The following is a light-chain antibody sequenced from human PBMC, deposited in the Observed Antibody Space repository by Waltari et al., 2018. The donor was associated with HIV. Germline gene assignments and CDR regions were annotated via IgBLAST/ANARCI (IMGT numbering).Light chain of an antibody. V-gene: IGKV3-11*01. J-gene: IGKJ2*01. CDR3: QQRSDWLDT. CDR1: QSVSSY. CDR2: DAS. Sequence: EIVLTQSPATLSLSPGDRATISCRASQSVSSYLAWYQQKPGQAPRLLIYDASNRASGIPARFSGSGSGTDFTLTISSLEPEDFAVYYCQQRSDWLDTFGQGTKVEIK.